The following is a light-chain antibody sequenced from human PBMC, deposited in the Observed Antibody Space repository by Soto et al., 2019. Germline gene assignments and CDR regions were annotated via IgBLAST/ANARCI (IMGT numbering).Light chain of an antibody. CDR2: EGN. Sequence: QSALTQPASVSGSPGQSITISCTGSSSDVGTSDLVSWYQQHPGKAPKLLIYEGNKRPSGVSNRFSGSKSGKMASLTISGLQAEDEADYYCCSYAGTSTLLFGGGTK. V-gene: IGLV2-23*01. CDR1: SSDVGTSDL. CDR3: CSYAGTSTLL. J-gene: IGLJ2*01.